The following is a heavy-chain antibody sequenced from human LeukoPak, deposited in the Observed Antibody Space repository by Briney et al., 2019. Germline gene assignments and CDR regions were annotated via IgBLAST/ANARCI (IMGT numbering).Heavy chain of an antibody. CDR1: GASISSYY. CDR3: AKFGVAITGLLNWFDA. J-gene: IGHJ5*02. D-gene: IGHD2-15*01. CDR2: IHYSGSS. V-gene: IGHV4-59*08. Sequence: SETLSLTCTVSGASISSYYWSWIRQPPGKGLEWIGYIHYSGSSNYNPSLKSRVTISVDTSKNQFSLQLTSVTAADTAVYYCAKFGVAITGLLNWFDAWGQGTLVTVSS.